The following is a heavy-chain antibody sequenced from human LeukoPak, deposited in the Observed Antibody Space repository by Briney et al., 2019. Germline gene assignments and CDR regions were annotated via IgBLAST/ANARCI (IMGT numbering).Heavy chain of an antibody. CDR1: GYTFTSYG. V-gene: IGHV1-18*01. J-gene: IGHJ3*02. Sequence: ASVKVSCKASGYTFTSYGISWVRQAPGQGLEWMGWISAYNGNTNYAQKLQGRVTMTTDTSTSTAYMELRSLRSDDTAVYYCARVREQLVTSDAFDIWGQGTMVTVSS. CDR3: ARVREQLVTSDAFDI. CDR2: ISAYNGNT. D-gene: IGHD6-13*01.